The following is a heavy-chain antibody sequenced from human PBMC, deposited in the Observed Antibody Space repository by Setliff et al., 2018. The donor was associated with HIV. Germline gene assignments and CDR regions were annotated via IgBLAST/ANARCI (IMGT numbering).Heavy chain of an antibody. CDR3: ARSEYSSSGGDFDY. Sequence: PSETLSLTCTVSGGSISGYYWSWIRQPPGKGLEWIGYIYTSGSTNYNPSLKSRVTISVDTSKNQFSLKLSSVTAADTAVYYCARSEYSSSGGDFDYWGQGTLVTVSS. CDR2: IYTSGST. J-gene: IGHJ4*02. V-gene: IGHV4-4*08. D-gene: IGHD6-6*01. CDR1: GGSISGYY.